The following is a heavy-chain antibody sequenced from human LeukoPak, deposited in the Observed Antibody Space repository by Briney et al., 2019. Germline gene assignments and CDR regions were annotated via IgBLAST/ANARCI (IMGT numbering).Heavy chain of an antibody. CDR1: GFTFSSYA. D-gene: IGHD4-17*01. CDR3: ARSLPVTTVSSLDY. J-gene: IGHJ4*02. V-gene: IGHV3-30-3*01. Sequence: QPGRSLRLSCAASGFTFSSYAMHWVRQAPDKGLEWVAVISYDGSNKYYADSVKGRFTISRDNSKNTLYLQMNSLRAEDTAVYYCARSLPVTTVSSLDYWGQGTLVTVSS. CDR2: ISYDGSNK.